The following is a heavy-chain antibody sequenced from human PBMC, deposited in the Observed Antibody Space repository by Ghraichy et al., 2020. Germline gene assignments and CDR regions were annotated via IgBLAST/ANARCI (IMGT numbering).Heavy chain of an antibody. V-gene: IGHV3-48*02. CDR1: GFTFSTFN. D-gene: IGHD2-2*01. J-gene: IGHJ4*02. Sequence: GGSLRLSCAASGFTFSTFNMNWVRQVPGKGLQWVSFISSSSSAIYYADSVKGRFTISRDNAKNSLYLQMNSLRDEDTAVYYCARDRFCSGTNCPFDYWGQGTLVTVSS. CDR2: ISSSSSAI. CDR3: ARDRFCSGTNCPFDY.